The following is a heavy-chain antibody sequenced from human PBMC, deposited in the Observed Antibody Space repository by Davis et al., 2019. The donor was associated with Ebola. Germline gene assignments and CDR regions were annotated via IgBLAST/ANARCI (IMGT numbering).Heavy chain of an antibody. Sequence: MPPETLSLTCTVSGGSISSYYWSWIRQPPGKGLEWIGYIYYSGSTNYNPSLKSRVTISVDTSKNQFSLKLSSVTAADTAVYYCAKESGSSSWYSGHFDYWGQGTLVTVSS. CDR1: GGSISSYY. CDR2: IYYSGST. D-gene: IGHD6-13*01. J-gene: IGHJ4*02. CDR3: AKESGSSSWYSGHFDY. V-gene: IGHV4-59*01.